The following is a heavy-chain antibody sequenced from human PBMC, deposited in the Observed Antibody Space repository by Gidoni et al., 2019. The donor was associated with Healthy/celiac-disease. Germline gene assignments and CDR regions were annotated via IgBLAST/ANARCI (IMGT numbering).Heavy chain of an antibody. Sequence: QVQLVQSGAEVKTPGSSVKVSCKASGGTFSSYASSWVRQAPGQGLEWMGGIIPSCGTANYAQKFQGRVTITADESTSTAYMELSSLRSEDTAVYYCARDGSAAAGTARDYYYGMDVWGQGTTVTVSS. CDR3: ARDGSAAAGTARDYYYGMDV. CDR1: GGTFSSYA. CDR2: IIPSCGTA. D-gene: IGHD6-13*01. J-gene: IGHJ6*02. V-gene: IGHV1-69*01.